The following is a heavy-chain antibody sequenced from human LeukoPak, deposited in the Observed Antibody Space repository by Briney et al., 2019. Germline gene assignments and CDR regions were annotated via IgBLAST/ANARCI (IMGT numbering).Heavy chain of an antibody. CDR2: IYHSGNT. CDR3: ARLGYSSSWHHSGAFDI. V-gene: IGHV4-38-2*01. CDR1: GFTFDDYG. Sequence: GSLRLSCAASGFTFDDYGMSWVRQAPGKGLECIGSIYHSGNTYYNPSLKSRVTISVDTSRNESSLKLSSVTAADTAVYYCARLGYSSSWHHSGAFDIWGQGTMVTVSS. D-gene: IGHD6-13*01. J-gene: IGHJ3*02.